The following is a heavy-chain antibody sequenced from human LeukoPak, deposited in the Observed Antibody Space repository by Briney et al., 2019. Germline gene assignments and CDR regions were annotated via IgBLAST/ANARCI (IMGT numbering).Heavy chain of an antibody. CDR3: ARTMIVVVTDAFDI. D-gene: IGHD3-22*01. V-gene: IGHV3-30*04. Sequence: PGGPLRLSCAASGFTFSSYAMHWVRQAPGKGLEWVAVISYDGSNKYYADSVKGRFTISRDNSKNTLYLQMNSLRAEDTAVYYCARTMIVVVTDAFDIWGQGTMVTVSS. CDR2: ISYDGSNK. J-gene: IGHJ3*02. CDR1: GFTFSSYA.